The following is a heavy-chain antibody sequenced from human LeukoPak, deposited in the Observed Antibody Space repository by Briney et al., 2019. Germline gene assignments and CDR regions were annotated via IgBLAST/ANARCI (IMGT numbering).Heavy chain of an antibody. V-gene: IGHV3-23*01. CDR1: GFTFSNYA. CDR3: AKDHLITIFGVVLPDAFDI. Sequence: GGSLRLSCAASGFTFSNYAMSWVRQSPGKGLEWVSGIGLSGGATYYADSVKGRFTISRDNSRDTLNLQMNSLTAEDTAVYYCAKDHLITIFGVVLPDAFDIWGQGTMVTVSS. J-gene: IGHJ3*02. CDR2: IGLSGGAT. D-gene: IGHD3-3*01.